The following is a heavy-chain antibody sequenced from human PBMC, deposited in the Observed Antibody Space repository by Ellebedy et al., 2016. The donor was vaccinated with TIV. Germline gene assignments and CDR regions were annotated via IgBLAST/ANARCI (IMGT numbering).Heavy chain of an antibody. CDR1: GFTFSSYG. D-gene: IGHD6-13*01. V-gene: IGHV3-30*03. CDR2: ISYDGSNK. Sequence: GESLKISXAASGFTFSSYGMHWVRQAPGKGLEWVAVISYDGSNKYYADSVKGRFTISRDNSKNTLYLQMNSLRAEDTAVYYCARAPRGLAAAGTGDWYFDLWGRGTLVTVSS. CDR3: ARAPRGLAAAGTGDWYFDL. J-gene: IGHJ2*01.